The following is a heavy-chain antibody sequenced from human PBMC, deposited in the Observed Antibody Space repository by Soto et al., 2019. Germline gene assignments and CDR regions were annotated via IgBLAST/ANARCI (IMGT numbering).Heavy chain of an antibody. Sequence: PGGSLRLSCAASGFTFSSYAMSWVRQAPGKGLEWVSAISGSGGSTYYADSVKGRFTISRDNSKNTLYLQMNSLRAEDTAVYYSAKDPTNKPLSNALDYWGRGTLVTVSS. CDR1: GFTFSSYA. CDR3: AKDPTNKPLSNALDY. CDR2: ISGSGGST. V-gene: IGHV3-23*01. J-gene: IGHJ4*02.